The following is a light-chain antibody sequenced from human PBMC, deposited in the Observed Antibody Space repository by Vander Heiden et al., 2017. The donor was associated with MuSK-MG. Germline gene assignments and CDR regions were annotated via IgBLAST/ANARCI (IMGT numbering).Light chain of an antibody. CDR1: QSVLYSSNNENY. Sequence: DIVMTQSPDSLAVSLGERATINCKSSQSVLYSSNNENYLAWYQQKAGQPPKLLIYCASTREYGVPDRFSGSGSGTDFTLTISSLQAEDVAVYYCQQEDSTPFTFGGGTKVDIK. CDR2: CAS. J-gene: IGKJ4*01. CDR3: QQEDSTPFT. V-gene: IGKV4-1*01.